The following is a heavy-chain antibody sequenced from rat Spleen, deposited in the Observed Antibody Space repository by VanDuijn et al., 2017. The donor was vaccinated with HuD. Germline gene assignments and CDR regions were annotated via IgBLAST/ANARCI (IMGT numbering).Heavy chain of an antibody. V-gene: IGHV5-29*01. CDR1: GFTFSNYG. J-gene: IGHJ2*01. Sequence: EVQLVESGGGLVQPGRSLKLSCAASGFTFSNYGMAWVRQAPTKGLEWVATISYDGSSTYYRDSVKGRFTISRDNAKSTLYLQMDSLRSEDTATYYCARSTFDYWGQGVMVTVSS. CDR3: ARSTFDY. CDR2: ISYDGSST. D-gene: IGHD1-2*01.